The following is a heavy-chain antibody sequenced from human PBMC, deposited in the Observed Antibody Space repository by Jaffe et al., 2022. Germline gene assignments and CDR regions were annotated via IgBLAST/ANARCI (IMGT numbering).Heavy chain of an antibody. Sequence: QVQLVQSGAEVKKPGASVKVSCKTSGYTFTTYFMHWVRQAPGPGLEWMGILNPGGGYTEYAQKFQGRISMTTDTSTNTVYMELSGLRFEDTALYYCVRADDQDFDSWGQGTPVTVSS. D-gene: IGHD3-16*01. CDR3: VRADDQDFDS. J-gene: IGHJ4*02. CDR2: LNPGGGYT. V-gene: IGHV1-46*01. CDR1: GYTFTTYF.